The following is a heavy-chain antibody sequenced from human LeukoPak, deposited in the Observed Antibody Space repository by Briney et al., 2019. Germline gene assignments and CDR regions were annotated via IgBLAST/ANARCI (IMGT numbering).Heavy chain of an antibody. Sequence: GGSLRLSCAASGFTFSSSRMNWVRQAPGKGLEWVSSISSSGGYIYYADSVKGRFTISRDNAKNSLYLQMNSLRAEDTAVYYCARDERDFWSGYESTFFDYWGQGTLVTVSS. CDR1: GFTFSSSR. CDR3: ARDERDFWSGYESTFFDY. V-gene: IGHV3-21*01. D-gene: IGHD3-3*01. J-gene: IGHJ4*02. CDR2: ISSSGGYI.